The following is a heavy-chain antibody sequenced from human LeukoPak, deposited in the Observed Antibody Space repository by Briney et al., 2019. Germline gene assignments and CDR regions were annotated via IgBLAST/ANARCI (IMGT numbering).Heavy chain of an antibody. CDR3: ARVTGGSQRFDP. Sequence: KPSETLSLTCTVSGGSISSSSYYWGWIRQPPGKGLEWIGSIYYSGSTYYNPSLKSRVTISVDTSKNQFSLKLSSVTAADTAVYYCARVTGGSQRFDPWGQGTLVTVSS. V-gene: IGHV4-39*07. CDR2: IYYSGST. CDR1: GGSISSSSYY. D-gene: IGHD2-15*01. J-gene: IGHJ5*02.